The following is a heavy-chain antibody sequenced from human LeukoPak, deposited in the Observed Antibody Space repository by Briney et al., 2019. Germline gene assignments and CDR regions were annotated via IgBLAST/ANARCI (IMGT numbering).Heavy chain of an antibody. Sequence: GGSLRLSCAASGFTFSSYGMHWVRQAPGKGLEWVAFIRYDGSKKYYADSVKGRFTISRDNSKNTLYLQMNSLRAEDTAVYYCARDYDGIDYWGQGTLVTVSS. CDR3: ARDYDGIDY. V-gene: IGHV3-30*02. J-gene: IGHJ4*02. D-gene: IGHD5-12*01. CDR1: GFTFSSYG. CDR2: IRYDGSKK.